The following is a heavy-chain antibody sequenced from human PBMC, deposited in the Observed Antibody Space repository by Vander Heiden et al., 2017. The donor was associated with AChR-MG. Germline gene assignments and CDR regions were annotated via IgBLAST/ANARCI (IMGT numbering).Heavy chain of an antibody. CDR2: GSTHPGNP. J-gene: IGHJ4*02. D-gene: IGHD1-26*01. V-gene: IGHV7-4-1*02. CDR3: ARGEPFDY. Sequence: QVQLVQSGSELKKPGASVKISCATSGHTFTDYPISLVRQAPGQGLERTGRGSTHPGNPTYAQGFTGRFVFSLDTSVSTAYLQISSLKAGDTAVYYYARGEPFDYWGQGTLVTVSS. CDR1: GHTFTDYP.